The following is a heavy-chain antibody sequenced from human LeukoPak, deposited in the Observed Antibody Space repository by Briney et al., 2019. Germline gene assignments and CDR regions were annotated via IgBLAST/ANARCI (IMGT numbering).Heavy chain of an antibody. J-gene: IGHJ4*02. Sequence: GGSLRLSCAASGFTFSSYGMHWVRQAPGKGLEWVAVISYDGSNKYYADSVKGRFTISRDNSKNTLYLQMNSLRAEDTAVYYCAKDYYYDSSGHGGYWGQGTLATVSS. CDR1: GFTFSSYG. V-gene: IGHV3-30*18. CDR2: ISYDGSNK. D-gene: IGHD3-22*01. CDR3: AKDYYYDSSGHGGY.